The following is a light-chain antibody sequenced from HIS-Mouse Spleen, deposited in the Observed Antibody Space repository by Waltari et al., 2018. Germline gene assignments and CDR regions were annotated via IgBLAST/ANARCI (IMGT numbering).Light chain of an antibody. CDR3: QQYYSTPYT. CDR2: WAS. J-gene: IGKJ2*01. Sequence: DIVMTQSPDSLAVSLGERANINCKSSQSVLSSSNNKNYLAWYQQKPGQPPKLLIYWASTRESGVPDRFSGSGSGTDFTLTISSLQAEDVAVYYCQQYYSTPYTFGQGTKLEIK. V-gene: IGKV4-1*01. CDR1: QSVLSSSNNKNY.